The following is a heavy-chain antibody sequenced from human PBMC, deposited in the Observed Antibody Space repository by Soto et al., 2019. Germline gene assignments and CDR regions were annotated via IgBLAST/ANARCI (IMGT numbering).Heavy chain of an antibody. Sequence: SETLSLTCAVYGGSFSGYYWSWIRQPPGKGLEWIGEINHSGSTNYNPSLKSRVTISVDTSKNQFSLKLSSVTAADTAVYYCARHCRLIVPAANHPFYYYYYMDVWGKGTTVTVSS. CDR2: INHSGST. CDR1: GGSFSGYY. J-gene: IGHJ6*03. CDR3: ARHCRLIVPAANHPFYYYYYMDV. V-gene: IGHV4-34*01. D-gene: IGHD2-2*01.